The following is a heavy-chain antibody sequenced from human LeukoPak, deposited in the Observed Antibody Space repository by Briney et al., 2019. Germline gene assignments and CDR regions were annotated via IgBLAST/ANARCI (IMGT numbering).Heavy chain of an antibody. V-gene: IGHV1-69*02. J-gene: IGHJ6*03. CDR3: ARKRYCSSTSCSYYYYYMDV. Sequence: ASVKVSCKASGGTFSSYTISWVRQAPGQGLEWMGRIIPILGIANYAQKFQGRVTITADESTSTAYMELSSLRSEDTAVYYCARKRYCSSTSCSYYYYYMDVWGKGTTVTVSS. CDR1: GGTFSSYT. D-gene: IGHD2-2*01. CDR2: IIPILGIA.